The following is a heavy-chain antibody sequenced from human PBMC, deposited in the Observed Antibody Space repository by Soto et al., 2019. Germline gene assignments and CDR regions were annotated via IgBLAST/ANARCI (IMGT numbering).Heavy chain of an antibody. V-gene: IGHV4-39*01. Sequence: SETLSLTCTVSGGSISSSSYYWGWIRQPPGKGLEWIGSIYYSGSTYYNPSLKSRVTISVDTSKNQFSLKLSSVTAADTAVYYCARPVIAVAGYLAYWGQGTLVTVYS. J-gene: IGHJ4*02. CDR1: GGSISSSSYY. CDR2: IYYSGST. D-gene: IGHD6-19*01. CDR3: ARPVIAVAGYLAY.